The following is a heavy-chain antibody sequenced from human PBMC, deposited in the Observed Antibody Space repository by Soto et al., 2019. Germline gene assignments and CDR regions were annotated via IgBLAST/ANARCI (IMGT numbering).Heavy chain of an antibody. D-gene: IGHD3-22*01. CDR2: LNPDSGAT. J-gene: IGHJ4*02. Sequence: QVQLVQSGAEVKKPGASVKVSCKASGYTFTGHYIHWVRQAPGQGLEWMGWLNPDSGATSYAQKFQGRVTMTGVTPRSTAYVELVRLRSDDTAVYYCVRDWSRYYDNSGLIWFYWGQGSLVTVSS. V-gene: IGHV1-2*02. CDR3: VRDWSRYYDNSGLIWFY. CDR1: GYTFTGHY.